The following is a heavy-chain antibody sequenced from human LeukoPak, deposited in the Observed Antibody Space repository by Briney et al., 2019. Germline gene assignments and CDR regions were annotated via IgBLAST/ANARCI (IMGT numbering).Heavy chain of an antibody. J-gene: IGHJ5*02. CDR2: INPNSGGT. CDR1: GYTFTNYG. D-gene: IGHD2-21*01. V-gene: IGHV1-2*02. CDR3: ARADRLHGGPYLIGP. Sequence: GASVKVSCKASGYTFTNYGITWVRQAPGQGLEWMGWINPNSGGTSSAQKFQGRVTMTRDTSITTVYMEVSWLTSDDTGIYYCARADRLHGGPYLIGPWGQGTLVTVSS.